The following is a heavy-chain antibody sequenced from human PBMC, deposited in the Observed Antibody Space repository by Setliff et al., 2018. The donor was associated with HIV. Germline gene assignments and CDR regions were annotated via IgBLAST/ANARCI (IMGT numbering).Heavy chain of an antibody. D-gene: IGHD6-13*01. J-gene: IGHJ5*01. CDR2: IRPADSDT. V-gene: IGHV5-51*01. Sequence: PGESLKISCKASGYNFTTNWVGWVRQMPGKGLEWMGIIRPADSDTRVSPSFQGHVTISADKSISSTYLQWSGLKASDTAMYYCARVFSAGWFDSWGQGTLVTVSS. CDR1: GYNFTTNW. CDR3: ARVFSAGWFDS.